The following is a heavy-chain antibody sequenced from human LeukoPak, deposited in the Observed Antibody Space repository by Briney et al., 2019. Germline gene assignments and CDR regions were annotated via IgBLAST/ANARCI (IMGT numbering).Heavy chain of an antibody. D-gene: IGHD3-10*01. Sequence: SETLSLTCTVSGGSISSYYWSWIRQPPGKGLEWIGYIYYSGSTNYNPSLKSRVTISVDTSKNQFSLKLSSVTAADTAVYYCARQSYYGSGSYYSPIDYWGQGTLVTVSS. CDR3: ARQSYYGSGSYYSPIDY. CDR1: GGSISSYY. CDR2: IYYSGST. V-gene: IGHV4-59*08. J-gene: IGHJ4*02.